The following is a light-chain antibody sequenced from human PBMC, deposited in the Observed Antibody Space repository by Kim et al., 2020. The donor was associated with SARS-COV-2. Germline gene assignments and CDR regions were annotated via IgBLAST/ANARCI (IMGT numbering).Light chain of an antibody. CDR3: QKYGSFPYT. V-gene: IGKV3-20*01. Sequence: EIVLTQSPGTLSLSPGERVTLSCRASQTVSSNYLAWYQHKPGQAPRLLIYGASRRAAGVPYTFSGSGSGADFTLTISRLEPEDFAVYYCQKYGSFPYTLGQGPKLEI. J-gene: IGKJ2*01. CDR2: GAS. CDR1: QTVSSNY.